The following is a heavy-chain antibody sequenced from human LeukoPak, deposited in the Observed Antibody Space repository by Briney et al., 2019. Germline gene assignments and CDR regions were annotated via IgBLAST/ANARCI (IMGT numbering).Heavy chain of an antibody. CDR1: GFTFDDYA. D-gene: IGHD6-19*01. CDR3: AKDMGRYSSGWPGGMDV. CDR2: ISWNSGSI. V-gene: IGHV3-9*01. J-gene: IGHJ6*02. Sequence: PGRSLRLSCAASGFTFDDYAMHWVRQAPGKGLEWVSGISWNSGSIGYADSVKGRFTISRDNAKNSLYLQMNSLRAEYTALYYCAKDMGRYSSGWPGGMDVWGQGTTVTVSS.